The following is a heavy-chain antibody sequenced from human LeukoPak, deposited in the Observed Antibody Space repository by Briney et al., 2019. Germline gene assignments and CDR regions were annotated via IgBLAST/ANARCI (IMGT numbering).Heavy chain of an antibody. Sequence: GGSLRLSCAASGFTFSSYAMSWVRQAPGKGLEWVSAISGSGGSTYYADSVKGRFTISRDNSKNTLYLQMNSLRAEDTAVYYCAKDPIVVVPAAISDAFDIWGQGTMVTVSS. CDR3: AKDPIVVVPAAISDAFDI. CDR1: GFTFSSYA. J-gene: IGHJ3*02. V-gene: IGHV3-23*01. D-gene: IGHD2-2*01. CDR2: ISGSGGST.